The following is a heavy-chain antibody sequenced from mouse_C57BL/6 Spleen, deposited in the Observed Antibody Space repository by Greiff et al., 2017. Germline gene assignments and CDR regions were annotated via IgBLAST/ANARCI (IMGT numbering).Heavy chain of an antibody. V-gene: IGHV1-85*01. CDR2: IYPRDGST. J-gene: IGHJ2*01. D-gene: IGHD2-5*01. CDR1: GYTFTSYD. CDR3: ASQTSWSNYAVY. Sequence: QVQLQQSGPELVKPGASVKLSCKASGYTFTSYDINWVKQRPGQGLEWIGWIYPRDGSTTYNEKFKGKATLTVDTSSSTAYMELHSLTSEDSAVYFCASQTSWSNYAVYWGQGTTLTVSS.